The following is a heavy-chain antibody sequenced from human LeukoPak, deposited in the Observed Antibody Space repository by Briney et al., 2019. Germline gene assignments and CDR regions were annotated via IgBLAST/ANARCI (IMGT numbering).Heavy chain of an antibody. J-gene: IGHJ4*02. D-gene: IGHD3-22*01. Sequence: SETLSLTCTVSGGSISSYYWNWIRQPPGKGLEWIGRIYTSGSTNYNPSLKSRVTMSVDTSKNQFSLKLSSVTAADTAVYYCARGPLSRYYDSSGYPKEDYWGQGTLVTVSS. CDR1: GGSISSYY. V-gene: IGHV4-4*07. CDR3: ARGPLSRYYDSSGYPKEDY. CDR2: IYTSGST.